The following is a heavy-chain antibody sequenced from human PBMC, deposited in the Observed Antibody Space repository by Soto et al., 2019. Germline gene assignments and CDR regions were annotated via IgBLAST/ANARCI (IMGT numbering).Heavy chain of an antibody. D-gene: IGHD3-22*01. CDR1: GFTFSSYA. J-gene: IGHJ4*02. V-gene: IGHV3-23*01. CDR2: ISGSGGST. Sequence: GGSLRLSCAASGFTFSSYAMSWVRQAPGKGLEWVSAISGSGGSTYYADSVKGRFTISRDNSKNTLYLQMNSLRAEDTAVYYCAKDIWLPYYYDSSGIDYWGQGTLVTVSS. CDR3: AKDIWLPYYYDSSGIDY.